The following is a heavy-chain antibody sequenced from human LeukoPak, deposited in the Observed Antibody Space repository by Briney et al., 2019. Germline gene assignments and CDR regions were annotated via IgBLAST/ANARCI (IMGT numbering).Heavy chain of an antibody. CDR1: GYTLTELS. Sequence: ASVKVSCKVSGYTLTELSMHWVRQAPGKGLEWMGGFDPEDGETIYAQKFQGRVTMTEDTSTDTAYMELSSLRSEDTAVYYCATGAYCGGDCPSPLAEHWGQGTLVTVSS. CDR3: ATGAYCGGDCPSPLAEH. V-gene: IGHV1-24*01. J-gene: IGHJ1*01. CDR2: FDPEDGET. D-gene: IGHD2-21*02.